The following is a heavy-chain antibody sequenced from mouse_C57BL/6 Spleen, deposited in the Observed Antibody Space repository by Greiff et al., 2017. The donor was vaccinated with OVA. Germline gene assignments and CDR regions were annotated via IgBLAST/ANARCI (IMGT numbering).Heavy chain of an antibody. CDR1: GYTFTSYW. J-gene: IGHJ2*01. Sequence: QVQLQQPGAELVKPGASVKLSCKASGYTFTSYWMQWVKQRPGQGLEWIGEIDPSDSYTNYNQKFKGKATLTVDTSSSTAYMQLSSLTSEDSAVYYCARRITTVEDYWGQGTTLTVSS. CDR2: IDPSDSYT. V-gene: IGHV1-50*01. D-gene: IGHD1-1*01. CDR3: ARRITTVEDY.